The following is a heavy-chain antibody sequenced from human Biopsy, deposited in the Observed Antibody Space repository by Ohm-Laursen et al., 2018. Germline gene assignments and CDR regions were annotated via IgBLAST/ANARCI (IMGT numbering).Heavy chain of an antibody. CDR3: AADSGSGSHFRFDY. CDR1: GYTFTNYY. V-gene: IGHV1-46*01. J-gene: IGHJ4*02. CDR2: INPSGSDA. Sequence: SVKVSCKASGYTFTNYYMHWVRRAPGQGLEWMGIINPSGSDATYAQKFQGRVTMTRDTSTSTAYMDLSSLRSEDTAVYYCAADSGSGSHFRFDYWGQGALVSVSS. D-gene: IGHD3-10*01.